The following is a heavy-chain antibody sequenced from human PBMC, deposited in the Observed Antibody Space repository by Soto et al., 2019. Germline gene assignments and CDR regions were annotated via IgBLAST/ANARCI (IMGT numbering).Heavy chain of an antibody. D-gene: IGHD3-10*01. CDR1: GGSMSEYF. V-gene: IGHV4-59*01. CDR2: IYYLGST. J-gene: IGHJ5*02. Sequence: SETLSLTCSVSGGSMSEYFWSWIRQSPGKGLEWIGYIYYLGSTDYNPSLKSRVTISLDTTKNHFSLQLTAVTAADTALYFCARVALNYHANSAMFDPWGRGAQVTVSS. CDR3: ARVALNYHANSAMFDP.